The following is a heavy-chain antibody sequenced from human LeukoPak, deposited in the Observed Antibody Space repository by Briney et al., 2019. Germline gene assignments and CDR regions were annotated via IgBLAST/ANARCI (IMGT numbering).Heavy chain of an antibody. CDR1: GFTFSGSA. D-gene: IGHD2-2*01. CDR2: IRSKANSYAT. V-gene: IGHV3-73*01. J-gene: IGHJ4*02. Sequence: GGSLRLSCAASGFTFSGSAMHWVRQASGKGLEWVGRIRSKANSYATAYAASVKGRFTISRDDSKNTAYLQMNSLKTEDTAVYYCTSSLDCSSTSCYDLSFDYWGQGTLVTVSS. CDR3: TSSLDCSSTSCYDLSFDY.